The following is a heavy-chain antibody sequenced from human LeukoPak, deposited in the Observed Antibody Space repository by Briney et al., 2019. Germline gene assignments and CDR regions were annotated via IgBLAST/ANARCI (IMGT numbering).Heavy chain of an antibody. CDR2: IYPADSDT. CDR3: ARHNSPGSVYDAFDI. V-gene: IGHV5-51*01. CDR1: GYTFTNYW. Sequence: GESLKISCKGSGYTFTNYWIGWVRQMPGKGLEWMGIIYPADSDTRYSPSFQGQVTISADKSIGIAYLQWSSLKASDTAMYYCARHNSPGSVYDAFDIWGRGTMVTVSS. J-gene: IGHJ3*02. D-gene: IGHD5/OR15-5a*01.